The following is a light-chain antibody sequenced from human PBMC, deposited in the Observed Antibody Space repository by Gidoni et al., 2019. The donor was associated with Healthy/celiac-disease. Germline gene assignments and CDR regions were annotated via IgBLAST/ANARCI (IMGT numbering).Light chain of an antibody. Sequence: DIQMTQSPSSLSASVGDRVTITCRASQSISSYLNWYQQKPGKSPKLLIYAASSLQSGVPSRFSGSGSGTDFTLTISSLPPEDFATYYCQQSYSTPQTFGPGTKVEIK. V-gene: IGKV1-39*01. CDR3: QQSYSTPQT. CDR2: AAS. CDR1: QSISSY. J-gene: IGKJ1*01.